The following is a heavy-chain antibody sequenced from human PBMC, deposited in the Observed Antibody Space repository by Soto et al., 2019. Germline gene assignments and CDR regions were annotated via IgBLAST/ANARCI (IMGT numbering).Heavy chain of an antibody. CDR1: GGSISSYY. V-gene: IGHV4-59*01. D-gene: IGHD5-18*01. CDR3: ARGGRGYSYARIGNWFDP. J-gene: IGHJ5*02. Sequence: SATPSLTCTVSGGSISSYYWSWIRQPPGKGLEWIGYIYYSGSTNYNPSLKSRVTISVDTSKNQFSLKLSSVTAADTAVYYCARGGRGYSYARIGNWFDPWGQGTLVTVSS. CDR2: IYYSGST.